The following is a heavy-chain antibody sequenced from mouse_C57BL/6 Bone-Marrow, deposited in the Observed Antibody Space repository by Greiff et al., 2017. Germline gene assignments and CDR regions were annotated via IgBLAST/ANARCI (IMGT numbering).Heavy chain of an antibody. CDR2: ISDGGSYT. CDR3: ARSGTRDY. Sequence: EVKLMESGGGLVKPGGSLKLSCAASGFTFSSYAMSWVRQTPEKRLEWVATISDGGSYTYYPDNVKGRFTISRDNAKNNLYLQMSHLKSEDTARYYWARSGTRDYWGQGTTLTVSS. J-gene: IGHJ2*01. CDR1: GFTFSSYA. D-gene: IGHD4-1*01. V-gene: IGHV5-4*03.